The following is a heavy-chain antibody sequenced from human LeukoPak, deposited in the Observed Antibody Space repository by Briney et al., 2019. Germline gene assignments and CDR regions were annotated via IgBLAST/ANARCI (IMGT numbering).Heavy chain of an antibody. CDR2: IIPIFDTP. CDR1: GGTFSSHA. V-gene: IGHV1-69*05. CDR3: AREGGRDYYESSGLGAFDI. J-gene: IGHJ3*02. D-gene: IGHD3-22*01. Sequence: SVNAFCKVYGGTFSSHAISWVRQAPGQGLEWMGRIIPIFDTPKYAQNFQGRVTITTDESTSTAYMELSSLRSEDTAVYFCAREGGRDYYESSGLGAFDIWGQGTMVTVSS.